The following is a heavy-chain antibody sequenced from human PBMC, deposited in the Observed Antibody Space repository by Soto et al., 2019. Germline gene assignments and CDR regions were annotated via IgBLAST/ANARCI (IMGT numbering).Heavy chain of an antibody. CDR3: ARDSDYCSGGSCYSVSYFDL. D-gene: IGHD2-15*01. J-gene: IGHJ2*01. CDR1: GFTFSSYW. Sequence: EVQLVESGGGLVQPGGSLRLSCAASGFTFSSYWMSWVRQAPGKGLEWVANIKQDGSEKYYVDSVKGRFTISRDNAKNSLYLQMYSLRAEDTAVYYCARDSDYCSGGSCYSVSYFDLWGRGTLVTVSS. CDR2: IKQDGSEK. V-gene: IGHV3-7*01.